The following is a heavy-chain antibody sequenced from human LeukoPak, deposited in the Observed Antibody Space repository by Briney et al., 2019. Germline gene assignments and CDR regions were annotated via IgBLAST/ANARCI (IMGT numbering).Heavy chain of an antibody. CDR3: ARLRDGRAFGAIDY. D-gene: IGHD3-10*01. CDR1: GYIFTSYW. Sequence: GGSLRLSCKGSGYIFTSYWIGGVRQMPGKGLEWMGIIYPGDSDTRYSPSFQGQVSISGDKSISTAYLQWSSLKASDSAMYYCARLRDGRAFGAIDYWGQGALVTVSS. CDR2: IYPGDSDT. J-gene: IGHJ4*02. V-gene: IGHV5-51*01.